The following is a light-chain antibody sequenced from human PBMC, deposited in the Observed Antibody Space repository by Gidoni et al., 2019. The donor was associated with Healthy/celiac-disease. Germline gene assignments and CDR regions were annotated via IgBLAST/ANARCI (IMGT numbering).Light chain of an antibody. J-gene: IGKJ1*01. CDR2: WAS. CDR3: QQYYSTPPA. V-gene: IGKV4-1*01. CDR1: QSVLYSSNNKNY. Sequence: DIVMTQSPDSLAVSLGERATINCKSSQSVLYSSNNKNYLAWYQQKPGQPPKPLIYWASTRESGVPDRFSGSGSGTDFTLTISSLQAEDVAVYYCQQYYSTPPAFXQXTKVEIK.